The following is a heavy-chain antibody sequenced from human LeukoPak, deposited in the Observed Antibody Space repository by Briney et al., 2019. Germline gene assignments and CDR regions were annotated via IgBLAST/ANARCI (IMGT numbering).Heavy chain of an antibody. CDR3: ARDSLKWSNSYYFDY. CDR2: ISGSGGST. D-gene: IGHD1-1*01. Sequence: GGSLRLSCAASGFTFSSYAMSWVRQAPGKGLEWVSAISGSGGSTYYADSVKGRFTISRDNSKNTLYLQMNSLRAEDTAVYYCARDSLKWSNSYYFDYWGQGTLVTVSS. CDR1: GFTFSSYA. V-gene: IGHV3-23*01. J-gene: IGHJ4*02.